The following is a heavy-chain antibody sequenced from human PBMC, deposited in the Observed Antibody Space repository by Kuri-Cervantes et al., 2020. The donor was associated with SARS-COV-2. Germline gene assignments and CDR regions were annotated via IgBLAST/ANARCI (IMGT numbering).Heavy chain of an antibody. J-gene: IGHJ6*03. CDR3: ARYSSSWSYYMDV. Sequence: KVSCKGSGYSFTRYWIGWVRQMPGKGLEWMGIIYPGDSDTRYSPSFQGQVTISADKSISTPYLQWSSLKASDTAMYYCARYSSSWSYYMDVWGKGTTVTVSS. D-gene: IGHD6-13*01. V-gene: IGHV5-51*01. CDR1: GYSFTRYW. CDR2: IYPGDSDT.